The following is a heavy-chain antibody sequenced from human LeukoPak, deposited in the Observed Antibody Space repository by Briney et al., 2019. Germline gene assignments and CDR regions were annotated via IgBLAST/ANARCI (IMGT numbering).Heavy chain of an antibody. V-gene: IGHV4-59*08. CDR2: IHYSEST. CDR1: GGSIRSYY. J-gene: IGHJ3*02. D-gene: IGHD3-10*01. CDR3: ASRSGSFSDALDI. Sequence: PSETLSLTCTVSGGSIRSYYWGWIRQPPGKGLEWIGYIHYSESTKYNPSLKSRVTMSVDTSENQFSLKLSSVTAADTAVYYCASRSGSFSDALDIWGQGTLVTVSS.